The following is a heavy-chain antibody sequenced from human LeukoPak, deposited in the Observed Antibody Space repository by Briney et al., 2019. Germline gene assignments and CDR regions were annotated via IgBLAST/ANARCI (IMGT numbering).Heavy chain of an antibody. J-gene: IGHJ5*02. Sequence: SETLSLTCTVSGGSISSSNWWSWVRQPPGEGLEWIGEIYHSGSTNYNPSLKSRVTISVDKSKNQFSLKLSSVTAADTAVYYCARSRSSSWYEGNWFDPWGQGTLVTVSS. CDR1: GGSISSSNW. CDR3: ARSRSSSWYEGNWFDP. D-gene: IGHD6-13*01. CDR2: IYHSGST. V-gene: IGHV4-4*02.